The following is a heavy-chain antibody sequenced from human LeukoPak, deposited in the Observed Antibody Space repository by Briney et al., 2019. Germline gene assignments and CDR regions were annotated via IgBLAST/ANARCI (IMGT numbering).Heavy chain of an antibody. CDR1: GFTFSNYN. Sequence: GGSLRLSCAASGFTFSNYNMNWVRQAPGKGLEWFSYISSRSSTIYYADSVKGRFTISRDDAKNSLYLQMNNLRVEDTAVYYCARALYYGDYQTHLGYWGQGTLVTVSS. CDR2: ISSRSSTI. D-gene: IGHD4-17*01. V-gene: IGHV3-48*04. CDR3: ARALYYGDYQTHLGY. J-gene: IGHJ4*02.